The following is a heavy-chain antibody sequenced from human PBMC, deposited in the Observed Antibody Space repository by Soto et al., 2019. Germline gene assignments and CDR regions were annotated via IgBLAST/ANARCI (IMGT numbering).Heavy chain of an antibody. CDR2: IIPIFGTA. Sequence: SVKVSCKASGGTFSSYAISWVRQAPGQGLEWMGGIIPIFGTANYAQKLQGRVTITADESTSTAYMELSSLRSEDTAVYYCGSDCDAAVAGGRYYYYYMDVWGKGTTVTVSS. CDR1: GGTFSSYA. CDR3: GSDCDAAVAGGRYYYYYMDV. V-gene: IGHV1-69*13. D-gene: IGHD6-19*01. J-gene: IGHJ6*03.